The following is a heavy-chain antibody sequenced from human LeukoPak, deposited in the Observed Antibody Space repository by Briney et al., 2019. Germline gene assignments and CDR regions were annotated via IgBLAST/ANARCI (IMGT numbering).Heavy chain of an antibody. J-gene: IGHJ5*02. V-gene: IGHV1-18*01. CDR2: ISAYNGNT. D-gene: IGHD3-3*01. Sequence: GASVKVSCKASGYTFTSYGISWVRQAPGQGLEWMGWISAYNGNTNYAQKLQGRVTMTTDTSTSTADMELRSLRSDDTAVYYCARVFRWSGYDQSSWFDPWGQGTLVTVSS. CDR1: GYTFTSYG. CDR3: ARVFRWSGYDQSSWFDP.